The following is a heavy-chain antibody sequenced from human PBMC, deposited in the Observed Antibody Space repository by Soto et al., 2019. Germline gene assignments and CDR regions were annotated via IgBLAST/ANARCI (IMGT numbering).Heavy chain of an antibody. D-gene: IGHD3-22*01. J-gene: IGHJ4*02. Sequence: EVQLLESGGGLVQPGGSLRLSCAASGFTFSAYAMSWVRQAPGKGLEWVSSNSGNGASPHYADSVKGRFTISRDNSKNTLYLQMSSLRAEDTAFYYCAKGLGYHDRSGSDWGQGTLVTVSS. CDR2: NSGNGASP. V-gene: IGHV3-23*01. CDR1: GFTFSAYA. CDR3: AKGLGYHDRSGSD.